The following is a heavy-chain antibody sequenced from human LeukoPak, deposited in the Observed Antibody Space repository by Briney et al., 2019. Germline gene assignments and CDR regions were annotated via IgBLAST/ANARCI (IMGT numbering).Heavy chain of an antibody. Sequence: PEGSLRLSCAASGFTLSSYWMHWVRQALGKGLVWVSRIKTDGSRTFYADSVKGRFTVSRDNAKNTLYLQMNSLRAEDTAVYYCAREGHYGSSGPGIYWGQGTLVTVSS. V-gene: IGHV3-74*01. CDR3: AREGHYGSSGPGIY. CDR2: IKTDGSRT. J-gene: IGHJ4*02. CDR1: GFTLSSYW. D-gene: IGHD3-22*01.